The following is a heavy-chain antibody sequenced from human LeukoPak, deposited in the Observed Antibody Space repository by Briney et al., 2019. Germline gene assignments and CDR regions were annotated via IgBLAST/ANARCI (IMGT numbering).Heavy chain of an antibody. J-gene: IGHJ4*02. CDR2: IIPIFGTA. D-gene: IGHD3-10*01. V-gene: IGHV1-69*01. CDR3: ARRLGSGVDY. CDR1: GGTFSSYA. Sequence: SVEVSCKASGGTFSSYAISWVRQAPGQGLEWMGGIIPIFGTANYAQKFQGRVTITADETTSTAYMELSSLRSEDTAVYYCARRLGSGVDYWGQGTLVTVSS.